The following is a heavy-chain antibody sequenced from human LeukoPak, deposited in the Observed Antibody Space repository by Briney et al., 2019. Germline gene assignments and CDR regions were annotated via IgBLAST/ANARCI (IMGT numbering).Heavy chain of an antibody. CDR3: ARFHPLWFGGDYFDY. CDR2: IYHSGGT. V-gene: IGHV4-30-2*01. J-gene: IGHJ4*02. Sequence: SQTLSLTCAVSGGSISSGGYSWSWIRQPPGKGLEWIGYIYHSGGTYFNPSLKSRVTISVDRSKNQFSLKLSSVTAADTAVYYCARFHPLWFGGDYFDYWGQGTLVTVSS. D-gene: IGHD3-10*01. CDR1: GGSISSGGYS.